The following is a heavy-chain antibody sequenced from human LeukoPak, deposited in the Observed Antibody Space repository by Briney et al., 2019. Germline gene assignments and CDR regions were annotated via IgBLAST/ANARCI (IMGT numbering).Heavy chain of an antibody. CDR3: ASYYDSSGLRDWYFDR. CDR1: GFTFSRYW. Sequence: GGSLRLSCAASGFTFSRYWMHWVRQVPGKGLVWVSRINPDESDTTSADSVKGRSTISRDNSKNTLYLQINSLRDEDTALYYCASYYDSSGLRDWYFDRWGRGTLVTVSS. D-gene: IGHD3-22*01. CDR2: INPDESDT. J-gene: IGHJ2*01. V-gene: IGHV3-74*01.